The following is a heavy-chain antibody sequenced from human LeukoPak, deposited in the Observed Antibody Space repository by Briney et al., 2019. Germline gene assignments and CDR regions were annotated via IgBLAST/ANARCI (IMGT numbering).Heavy chain of an antibody. Sequence: GTSLRLSCGASGLTFRNYGMHWVRQAPGKGLEWVAVIWYDGSNTYYADSVKGRFTISRDNYNDTLYLQMNSLRAEDTAMYYCARLSATYGLDYWGQGTLVTVSS. CDR2: IWYDGSNT. V-gene: IGHV3-33*01. J-gene: IGHJ4*02. CDR1: GLTFRNYG. CDR3: ARLSATYGLDY. D-gene: IGHD3-10*01.